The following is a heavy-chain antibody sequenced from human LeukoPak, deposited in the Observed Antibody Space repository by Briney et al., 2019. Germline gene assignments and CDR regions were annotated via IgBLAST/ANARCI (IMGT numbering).Heavy chain of an antibody. J-gene: IGHJ4*02. V-gene: IGHV3-23*01. CDR3: ARDRRYYDSPYYFDY. CDR2: ISYSAERT. Sequence: GGSLRLSCAASGLTFSSCVMNWVRQAPGKGLEWVAGISYSAERTDYAGSVKGRFTISRDNSKNILYLQMNSLRADDTAVYYCARDRRYYDSPYYFDYWGQGTLVTVSS. CDR1: GLTFSSCV. D-gene: IGHD3-22*01.